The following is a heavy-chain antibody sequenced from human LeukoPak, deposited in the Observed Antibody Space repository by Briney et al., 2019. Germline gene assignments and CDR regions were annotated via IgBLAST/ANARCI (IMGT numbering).Heavy chain of an antibody. J-gene: IGHJ5*02. CDR3: ARALSGRYSSA. V-gene: IGHV3-21*01. Sequence: GGSLRLSCAVSGFTFSSYSMNWVRQPPGKGLEWVSSISSSSSYIYYAHSVKGRFTISRDNAKNSMYLQMNSLRAEDTAVYYCARALSGRYSSAWGQGTLVTVSS. D-gene: IGHD1-26*01. CDR1: GFTFSSYS. CDR2: ISSSSSYI.